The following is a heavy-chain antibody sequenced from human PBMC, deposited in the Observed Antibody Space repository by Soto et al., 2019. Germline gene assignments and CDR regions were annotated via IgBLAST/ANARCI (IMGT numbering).Heavy chain of an antibody. J-gene: IGHJ6*02. V-gene: IGHV3-23*01. CDR1: GFTFSSYA. CDR3: AKGDSSSSSSYYYYGMDV. CDR2: ISGSGGST. Sequence: GGSLRLSCAASGFTFSSYAMSWVRQAPGKGLEWVSAISGSGGSTYYADSVKGRFTISRDNSKNTLYLQMNSLRAEDTAVYYCAKGDSSSSSSYYYYGMDVWGQGTTVTVSS. D-gene: IGHD6-6*01.